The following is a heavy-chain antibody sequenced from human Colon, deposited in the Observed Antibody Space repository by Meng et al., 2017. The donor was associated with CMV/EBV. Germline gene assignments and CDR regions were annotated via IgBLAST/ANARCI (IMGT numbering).Heavy chain of an antibody. D-gene: IGHD6-19*01. V-gene: IGHV3-23*01. Sequence: GGSLRLSCAASGFTFSTYAMTWVRQAPGKGLEWVSTIRASGGSTYYADSVKGRFTISRDNSKNTLYRQMNSLRAEDTAVYYCAKGGYTSYFDYWGQGTLVTVSS. J-gene: IGHJ4*02. CDR2: IRASGGST. CDR1: GFTFSTYA. CDR3: AKGGYTSYFDY.